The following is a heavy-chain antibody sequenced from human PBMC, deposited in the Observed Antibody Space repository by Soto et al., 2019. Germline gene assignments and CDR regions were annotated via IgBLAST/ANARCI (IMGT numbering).Heavy chain of an antibody. Sequence: QVQLVQSGAEVKTPGSSLKVSCKVSGSRFSNYVISWVRQAPGHGLEWLGRIIPIFNSTKYAQSFQGRVTITADNSSSTASLELSRLGSDDTAVYYCAREGRGKKAGYNGLVSLGYWGQGTLVTVSS. CDR1: GSRFSNYV. V-gene: IGHV1-69*06. CDR3: AREGRGKKAGYNGLVSLGY. D-gene: IGHD2-2*02. J-gene: IGHJ4*02. CDR2: IIPIFNST.